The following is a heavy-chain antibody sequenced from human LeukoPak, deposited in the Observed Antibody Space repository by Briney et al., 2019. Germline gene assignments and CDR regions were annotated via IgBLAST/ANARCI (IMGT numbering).Heavy chain of an antibody. CDR1: GYTFTSYD. V-gene: IGHV1-8*01. CDR2: MNPNSGNT. Sequence: ASVKVSCKASGYTFTSYDINWVRQATGQGLEWMGWMNPNSGNTGYAQKFQGRVTMTRSTSISTAYMELSSLRSEDTAVYYCAGVSYDSSGIDYWGQGTLVTVSS. J-gene: IGHJ4*02. D-gene: IGHD3-22*01. CDR3: AGVSYDSSGIDY.